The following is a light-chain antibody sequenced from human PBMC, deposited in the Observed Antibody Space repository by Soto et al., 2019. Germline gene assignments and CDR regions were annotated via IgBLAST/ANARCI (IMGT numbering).Light chain of an antibody. Sequence: DIQMTQSPSSMSASVGDRVIITCQASQDIGDFLNWYQQKPGKAPNLLIYGASNLEAGVPSRFSDSESGTEFTFTISSLQPEDIATYYCQQYDNLPLTFGQGTRLEIK. CDR3: QQYDNLPLT. CDR1: QDIGDF. J-gene: IGKJ5*01. V-gene: IGKV1-33*01. CDR2: GAS.